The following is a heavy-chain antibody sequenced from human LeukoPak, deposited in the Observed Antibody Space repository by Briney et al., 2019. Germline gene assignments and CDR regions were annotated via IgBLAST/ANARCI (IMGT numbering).Heavy chain of an antibody. J-gene: IGHJ6*03. CDR1: GGPLSSHY. CDR3: ARVAPGYDFWSGYSNYYYMDV. V-gene: IGHV4-59*11. Sequence: SSETLSLTCSVSGGPLSSHYGSWLRAPPGKALEWCGYIYYSGSTNYNPSLKSRVTISVDTSKNQFSLKLSSVTAADTAVYYCARVAPGYDFWSGYSNYYYMDVWGKGTTVTVSS. CDR2: IYYSGST. D-gene: IGHD3-3*01.